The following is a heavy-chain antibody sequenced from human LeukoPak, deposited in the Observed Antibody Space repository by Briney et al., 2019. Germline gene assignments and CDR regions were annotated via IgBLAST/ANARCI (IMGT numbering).Heavy chain of an antibody. CDR1: GYSISSGYY. D-gene: IGHD6-13*01. J-gene: IGHJ3*02. V-gene: IGHV4-38-2*02. CDR3: ASGPGYSSSWVDAFDI. Sequence: SETLSLTRTVSGYSISSGYYWGWIRQPPGKGLEWIGSIYHSGSTYYNPSLKSRVTISVDTSKNQFSLKLSSVTAADTAVYYCASGPGYSSSWVDAFDIWGQGTMVTVSS. CDR2: IYHSGST.